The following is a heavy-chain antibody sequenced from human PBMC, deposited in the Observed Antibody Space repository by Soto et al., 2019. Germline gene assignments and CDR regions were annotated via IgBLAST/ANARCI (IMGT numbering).Heavy chain of an antibody. CDR1: GITVSSYY. D-gene: IGHD3-22*01. V-gene: IGHV3-53*01. CDR3: ARIPYDNSGTIFDY. J-gene: IGHJ4*02. CDR2: IYAGTIT. Sequence: GGSLRLSCAVSGITVSSYYMSWVRQAAGKGLEWVSVIYAGTITYYADSVKGRFTIYRDNSKNTLNLEMNSLRVEDTAVYYCARIPYDNSGTIFDYWGQGTLVTVAS.